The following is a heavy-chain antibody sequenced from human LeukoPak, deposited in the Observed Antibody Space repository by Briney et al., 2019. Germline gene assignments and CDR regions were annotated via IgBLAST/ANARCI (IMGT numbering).Heavy chain of an antibody. CDR3: SRVARVAARPNWFDP. D-gene: IGHD6-6*01. V-gene: IGHV4-39*07. CDR2: IYYSGST. J-gene: IGHJ5*02. CDR1: GDSIISSSYY. Sequence: PSETLSLTCTVSGDSIISSSYYWGWIRQPPGKGLEWIGSIYYSGSTYYNPSLKSRVTISVDTSKNQFSLKLNSVTAADTAVYYCSRVARVAARPNWFDPWGQGTLVTVSS.